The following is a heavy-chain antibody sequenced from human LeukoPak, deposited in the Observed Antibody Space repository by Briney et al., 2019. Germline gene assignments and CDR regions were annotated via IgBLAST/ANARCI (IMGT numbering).Heavy chain of an antibody. V-gene: IGHV1-46*01. CDR3: ARSLTLPYSSFVIGY. Sequence: GASVKVFCKASGYTFTSYYMHWVRQAPGQGLEWMGIINPSGGSTSYAQKFQGRVTMTRDTSTSTVYMELSSLRSEDTAVYYCARSLTLPYSSFVIGYWGQGTLVTVSS. CDR1: GYTFTSYY. D-gene: IGHD6-6*01. J-gene: IGHJ4*02. CDR2: INPSGGST.